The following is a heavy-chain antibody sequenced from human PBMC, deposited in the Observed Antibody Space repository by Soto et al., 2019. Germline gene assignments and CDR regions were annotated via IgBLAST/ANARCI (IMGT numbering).Heavy chain of an antibody. CDR2: ISGSGGST. CDR3: AKRPADYYDSSGYYLFDY. V-gene: IGHV3-23*01. D-gene: IGHD3-22*01. J-gene: IGHJ4*02. CDR1: GFTFSSYA. Sequence: GGSLRLSCAASGFTFSSYAMSWVRQAPGKGLEWVSAISGSGGSTYYADSVKGRFTISRDNSKNTLYLQMNSLRAEDTAVYYCAKRPADYYDSSGYYLFDYWGQGTLVTVSS.